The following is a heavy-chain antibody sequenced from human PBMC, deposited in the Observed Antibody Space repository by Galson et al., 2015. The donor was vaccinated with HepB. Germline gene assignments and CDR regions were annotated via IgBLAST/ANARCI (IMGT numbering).Heavy chain of an antibody. D-gene: IGHD6-19*01. CDR1: GYTFTSYG. CDR2: ISAYNGNT. J-gene: IGHJ2*01. Sequence: QSGAEVKKPGESLKISCKASGYTFTSYGISWVRQAPGQGLEWMGWISAYNGNTNYAQKLQGRVTMTTDTSTSTAYMELSRLRSDDTAVYYCARVGGYSSGWPHWYFDLWGRGTLVTVSS. CDR3: ARVGGYSSGWPHWYFDL. V-gene: IGHV1-18*04.